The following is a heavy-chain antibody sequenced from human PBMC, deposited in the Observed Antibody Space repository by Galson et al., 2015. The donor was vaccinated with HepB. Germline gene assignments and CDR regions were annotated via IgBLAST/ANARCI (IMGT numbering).Heavy chain of an antibody. CDR2: IKQDGSEK. CDR3: ARSAWGSSWYNYFDY. D-gene: IGHD6-13*01. Sequence: SLRLSCAASGFTFSSYWMSWVRQAPGKGLEWEANIKQDGSEKYYVDSVKGRFTISRDNAKNSLYLQMNSLRAEDTAVYYCARSAWGSSWYNYFDYWGQGTLVTVSS. CDR1: GFTFSSYW. V-gene: IGHV3-7*03. J-gene: IGHJ4*02.